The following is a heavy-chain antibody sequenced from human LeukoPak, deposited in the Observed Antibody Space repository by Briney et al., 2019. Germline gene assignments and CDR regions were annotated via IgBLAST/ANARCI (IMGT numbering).Heavy chain of an antibody. J-gene: IGHJ4*02. CDR1: GFTFSSYA. CDR2: ISGSGGST. CDR3: AKVTDAPMVRGVHFDY. V-gene: IGHV3-23*01. D-gene: IGHD3-10*01. Sequence: GGSLRLSCAASGFTFSSYAMSWVRQAPGKGLEWVSAISGSGGSTYYADSVKGRFTISRDNSKNTLYLQMNSLRAEDTAVYYCAKVTDAPMVRGVHFDYWCQGTLVTVSS.